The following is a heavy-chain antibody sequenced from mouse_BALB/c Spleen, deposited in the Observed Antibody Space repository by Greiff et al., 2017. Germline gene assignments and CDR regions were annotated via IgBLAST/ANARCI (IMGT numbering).Heavy chain of an antibody. Sequence: VQLQQSGAELVKPGASVKLSCTASGFNIKDTYMHWVKQRPEQGLEWIGRIDPANGNTKYAPKFQGKATITADTSSNTAYLQLSSLTSADTAVYYCAMESYGSSYVGWFAYWGEGTLVTVSA. D-gene: IGHD1-1*01. CDR2: IDPANGNT. J-gene: IGHJ3*01. V-gene: IGHV14-3*02. CDR1: GFNIKDTY. CDR3: AMESYGSSYVGWFAY.